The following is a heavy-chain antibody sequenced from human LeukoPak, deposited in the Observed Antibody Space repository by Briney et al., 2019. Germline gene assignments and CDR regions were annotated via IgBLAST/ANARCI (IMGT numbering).Heavy chain of an antibody. CDR2: INPNSGGT. CDR3: ATTQPYSGVFD. CDR1: GYTFTGYY. J-gene: IGHJ4*02. D-gene: IGHD5-12*01. V-gene: IGHV1-2*06. Sequence: ASVKVSCKASGYTFTGYYMHWVRQAPGQGLEWMGRINPNSGGTNYAQKFQGRVTMTRDTSISTAYMELSRLRSEDTAVYYCATTQPYSGVFDWGQGTLVTVSS.